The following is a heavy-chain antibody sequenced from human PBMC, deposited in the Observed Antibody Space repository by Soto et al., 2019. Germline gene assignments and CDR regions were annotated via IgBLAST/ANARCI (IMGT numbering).Heavy chain of an antibody. V-gene: IGHV3-30-3*01. CDR1: GFTFSGYA. CDR3: ARDVPLGH. Sequence: QVQLVESGGGVVQPGRSLRVSCAASGFTFSGYAMHWVRQAPGKGLEWVAFISYDGSLKYYADSVKGRFTTSRDNAKNTLYLQMNSLRAEDTAVYYCARDVPLGHWGQGALVTVSS. CDR2: ISYDGSLK. J-gene: IGHJ4*02. D-gene: IGHD3-16*01.